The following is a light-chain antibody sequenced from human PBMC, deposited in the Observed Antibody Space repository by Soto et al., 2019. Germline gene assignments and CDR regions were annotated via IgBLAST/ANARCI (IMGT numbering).Light chain of an antibody. Sequence: EIVLTQSPGTLSLSPGERATLSCRASQSITGSYLAWYQQKPGQAPRLLIYGASSRATGIPDRFSGSGSGTDFTFTNRRLELVAVYYCQQYGSSARTFGQGTKVEIK. CDR1: QSITGSY. CDR2: GAS. J-gene: IGKJ1*01. CDR3: QQYGSSART. V-gene: IGKV3-20*01.